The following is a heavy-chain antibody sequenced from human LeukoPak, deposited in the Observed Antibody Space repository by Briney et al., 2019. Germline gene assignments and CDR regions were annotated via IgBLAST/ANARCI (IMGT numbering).Heavy chain of an antibody. Sequence: SGPALVKPTQTLTLTCTFSGFSLNTSGMCVSWIRQPPGKALEWLGRIDWDDDKYYATSLRSRLTISKDTSRDQVVLTLTNMQPVDTATYFCARIQAGMPDVTGGFDPWGPGILVSVSS. CDR2: IDWDDDK. J-gene: IGHJ5*02. CDR3: ARIQAGMPDVTGGFDP. V-gene: IGHV2-70*11. CDR1: GFSLNTSGMC. D-gene: IGHD2-2*01.